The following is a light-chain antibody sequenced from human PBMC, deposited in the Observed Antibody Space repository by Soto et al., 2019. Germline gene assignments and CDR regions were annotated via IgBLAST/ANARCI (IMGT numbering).Light chain of an antibody. V-gene: IGKV3-15*01. CDR1: QSVGSD. Sequence: EKVLTQSQATLSVSPLQRSTLSFRASQSVGSDLAWYQQKPGQAPRLLIYGASTRATGIPARFSGSGSGTEFTLTISSLQSEDFAVYYCQQYGGSPITFGQGTRLEIK. J-gene: IGKJ5*01. CDR2: GAS. CDR3: QQYGGSPIT.